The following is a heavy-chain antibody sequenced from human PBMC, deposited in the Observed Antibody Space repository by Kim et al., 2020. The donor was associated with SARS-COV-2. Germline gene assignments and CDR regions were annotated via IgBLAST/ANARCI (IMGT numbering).Heavy chain of an antibody. Sequence: GGSLRLSCTASGFTFGDYAMSWVRQAPGKGLEWVGFIRSKAYGGTTEYAASVKGGFTISRDDSKSIAYLQMNSLKTEDTAVYYCTREGIVVPAATDLYYYYGMDVWGQGTTVTVSS. CDR3: TREGIVVPAATDLYYYYGMDV. D-gene: IGHD2-2*01. V-gene: IGHV3-49*04. CDR2: IRSKAYGGTT. J-gene: IGHJ6*02. CDR1: GFTFGDYA.